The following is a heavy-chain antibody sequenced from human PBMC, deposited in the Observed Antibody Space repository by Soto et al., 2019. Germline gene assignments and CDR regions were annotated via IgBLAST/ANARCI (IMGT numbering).Heavy chain of an antibody. Sequence: SETLSLTCTVSHFSVTNNKYWSWVRQSPGKPLEWIGEIYHSGTTYYNPSLSSRVSMSMDKSKNQFSLMLTSLTAADTAVYYCARTRCSRNGCRPNFDFWGQGTLVTVSS. CDR3: ARTRCSRNGCRPNFDF. CDR1: HFSVTNNKY. J-gene: IGHJ4*02. V-gene: IGHV4-4*02. D-gene: IGHD2-2*01. CDR2: IYHSGTT.